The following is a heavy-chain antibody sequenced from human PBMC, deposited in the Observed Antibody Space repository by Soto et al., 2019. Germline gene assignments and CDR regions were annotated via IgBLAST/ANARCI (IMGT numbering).Heavy chain of an antibody. CDR1: GFTFSSYS. J-gene: IGHJ4*02. Sequence: EVQLVESGGGLVQPGGSLRLSCAASGFTFSSYSMNWVRQAPGKGLEWVSSISSSSSYIYYADSVKGRFTISRDNAKNSLYLQMNSLRAEDTAVYYCASGGSYPYYFDYWGQGTLVTVSS. CDR2: ISSSSSYI. V-gene: IGHV3-21*01. CDR3: ASGGSYPYYFDY. D-gene: IGHD1-26*01.